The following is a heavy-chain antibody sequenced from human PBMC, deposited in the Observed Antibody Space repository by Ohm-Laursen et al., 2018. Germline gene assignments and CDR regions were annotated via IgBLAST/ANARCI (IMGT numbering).Heavy chain of an antibody. V-gene: IGHV4-34*01. D-gene: IGHD6-19*01. J-gene: IGHJ4*02. CDR3: ARHHSGWFHFDY. CDR2: INHSRST. Sequence: GTLSLTCAVYGGSFSGYYWNWIRQPPGKGLEWIGEINHSRSTKYNSSFKSRVTISVDTSKNQFSLKLSSVTAADTAVYYCARHHSGWFHFDYWGQGTLVTVSS. CDR1: GGSFSGYY.